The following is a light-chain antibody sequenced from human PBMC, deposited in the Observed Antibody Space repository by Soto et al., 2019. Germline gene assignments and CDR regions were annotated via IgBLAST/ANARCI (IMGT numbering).Light chain of an antibody. J-gene: IGKJ4*01. Sequence: EIVLTQSPGTLSLSPGERATLSCRASQSVSSSYLARYQQKPGQAPRQLIYGASSRATGIPDRFSGSGSGTDFTPTITRLEPEDFAVYYCQHYRTSFGGGTRVEIK. V-gene: IGKV3-20*01. CDR2: GAS. CDR1: QSVSSSY. CDR3: QHYRTS.